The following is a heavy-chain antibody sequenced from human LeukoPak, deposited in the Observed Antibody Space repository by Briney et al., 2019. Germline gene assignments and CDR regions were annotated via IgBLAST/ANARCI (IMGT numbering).Heavy chain of an antibody. CDR1: GFTFVSHW. V-gene: IGHV3-7*03. D-gene: IGHD2/OR15-2a*01. Sequence: GGSLRLSCVASGFTFVSHWMTWVRQAPGKGLEWVTNINQDGSERYYVDSVKGRFTISRDNSKNTLYLQMNSLRAEDTAVYYCAKDSAKKYDDYWGQGTLVTVSS. CDR3: AKDSAKKYDDY. CDR2: INQDGSER. J-gene: IGHJ4*02.